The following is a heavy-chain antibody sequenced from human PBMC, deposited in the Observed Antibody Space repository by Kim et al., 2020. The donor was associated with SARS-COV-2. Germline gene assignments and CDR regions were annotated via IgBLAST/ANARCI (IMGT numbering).Heavy chain of an antibody. V-gene: IGHV3-30*07. Sequence: DSVKGRFTISRDNSKNTLYLQMNSLRAEDTAVYYCARGGFKLAVAAPGDYWGQGTLVTVSS. CDR3: ARGGFKLAVAAPGDY. J-gene: IGHJ4*02. D-gene: IGHD6-19*01.